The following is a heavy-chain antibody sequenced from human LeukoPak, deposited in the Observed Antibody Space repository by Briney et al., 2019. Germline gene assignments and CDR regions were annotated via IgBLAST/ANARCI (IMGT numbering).Heavy chain of an antibody. CDR2: ISSSGSTI. V-gene: IGHV3-48*03. D-gene: IGHD4-17*01. Sequence: GGSLRLSCAASGFTFSSYDMNWVRQAPGKGLEWVSYISSSGSTIYYADSVKGRFTISRDNAKNSLYLQMNSLRAEDTAVYYCARSAGTVTTGFDYWGQGTLVTVSS. CDR3: ARSAGTVTTGFDY. J-gene: IGHJ4*02. CDR1: GFTFSSYD.